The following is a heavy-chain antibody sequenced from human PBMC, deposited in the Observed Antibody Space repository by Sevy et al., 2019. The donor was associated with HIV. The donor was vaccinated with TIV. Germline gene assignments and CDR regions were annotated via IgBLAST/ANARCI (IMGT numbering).Heavy chain of an antibody. Sequence: GGSLRLSCAASGFTFSSYSMNWVRQAPGKGLEWVSSISSSSSYIYYAYSVKGRFTISRDNAKNSLYLQMNSLGAEDTAVYSCARDEYGYDSSGYYYGFAFDIWGQGTMVTVSS. CDR3: ARDEYGYDSSGYYYGFAFDI. CDR2: ISSSSSYI. J-gene: IGHJ3*02. D-gene: IGHD3-22*01. CDR1: GFTFSSYS. V-gene: IGHV3-21*01.